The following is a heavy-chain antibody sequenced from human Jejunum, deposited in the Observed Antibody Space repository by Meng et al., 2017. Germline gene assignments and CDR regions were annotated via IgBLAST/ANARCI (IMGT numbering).Heavy chain of an antibody. D-gene: IGHD6-13*01. CDR2: IWSDGSKQ. V-gene: IGHV3-33*01. CDR3: ARDGSVSSSSRYYFES. Sequence: QVHLVDSGGGVVQPGMSLRLSCAASGFTFTSYGFHWVRQAPGKGLEWVAVIWSDGSKQYYADSVKGRFTISRDNSKNTLYRQMNSLRAEDTSVYYCARDGSVSSSSRYYFESWGQGTLVTVSS. CDR1: GFTFTSYG. J-gene: IGHJ4*02.